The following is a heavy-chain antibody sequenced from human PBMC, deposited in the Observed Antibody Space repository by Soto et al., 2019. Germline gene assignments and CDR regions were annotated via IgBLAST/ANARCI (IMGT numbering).Heavy chain of an antibody. V-gene: IGHV4-61*01. Sequence: QVQLQESGPGLVKPSETLSLTCTGSGGSVSSGSCYWSWIRQPPGQGLEWIGYIYYSGSTNYNPSLKTRVTITVDTSKKQFSLKLSSVTAAYSAVYYCASMTTFLTEPYYFDYWGQGTLVTVSS. CDR1: GGSVSSGSCY. CDR3: ASMTTFLTEPYYFDY. J-gene: IGHJ4*02. D-gene: IGHD3-16*01. CDR2: IYYSGST.